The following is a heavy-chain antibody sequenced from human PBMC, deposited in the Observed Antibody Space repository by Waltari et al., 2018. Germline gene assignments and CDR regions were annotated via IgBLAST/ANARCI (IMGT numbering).Heavy chain of an antibody. CDR2: IYHSGNT. Sequence: QVQLQESGPGLVKPSETLSLTCAVSGYSISSGYYWGWIRQPPGKGLEWLGSIYHSGNTYYNVSLTSRVTISVDTSKNQFSLKLSSVTAADTAVYYCARVSGWFYVFDPWGQGTLVTVSS. CDR3: ARVSGWFYVFDP. V-gene: IGHV4-38-2*01. CDR1: GYSISSGYY. D-gene: IGHD6-19*01. J-gene: IGHJ5*02.